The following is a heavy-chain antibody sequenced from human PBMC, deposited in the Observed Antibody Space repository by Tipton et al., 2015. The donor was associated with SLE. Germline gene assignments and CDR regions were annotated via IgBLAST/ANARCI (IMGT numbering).Heavy chain of an antibody. Sequence: SLRLSCAASGFTFSHYRLAWVRQAPGKGLEWISSISSSSNFIYYADSLQGRFTISRDNAKNSLYLQMSSLRVEDTALYFCARGVGGWLYYSDYWGQGTLVTVSS. V-gene: IGHV3-21*04. CDR2: ISSSSNFI. CDR3: ARGVGGWLYYSDY. D-gene: IGHD6-19*01. J-gene: IGHJ4*02. CDR1: GFTFSHYR.